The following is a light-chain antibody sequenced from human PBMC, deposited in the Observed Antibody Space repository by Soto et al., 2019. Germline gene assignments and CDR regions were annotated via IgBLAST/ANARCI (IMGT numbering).Light chain of an antibody. CDR3: QQYNNWPPWT. Sequence: MVMTQSPSTLSLYPGERATLSCRASQSVSSNLVWYQQKPGQAPRLLIYGASTRATGIPARFSGTGSGTDFTLTISSLQSEDFAVYYCQQYNNWPPWTFGQGTKV. V-gene: IGKV3-15*01. J-gene: IGKJ1*01. CDR1: QSVSSN. CDR2: GAS.